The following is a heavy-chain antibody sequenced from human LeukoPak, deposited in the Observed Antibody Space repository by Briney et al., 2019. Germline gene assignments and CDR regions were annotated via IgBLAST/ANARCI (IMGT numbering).Heavy chain of an antibody. CDR3: ARGGIPTGPYYYFYYMDV. CDR1: GFIISGDY. J-gene: IGHJ6*03. V-gene: IGHV3-74*01. Sequence: AGGSLRLSCAASGFIISGDYMHWVRQVPGKGLVWVSRINGDGSGADYADSVKGRFTISRDNSRNTLFLQMNSLRGEDAAVYSCARGGIPTGPYYYFYYMDVWGKGTAVTVSS. CDR2: INGDGSGA. D-gene: IGHD3-10*01.